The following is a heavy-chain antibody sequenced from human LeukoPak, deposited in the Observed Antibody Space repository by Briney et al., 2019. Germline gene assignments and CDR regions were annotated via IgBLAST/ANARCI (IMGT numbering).Heavy chain of an antibody. CDR1: GGSISSGSYY. CDR3: ARAVLLDY. D-gene: IGHD3-10*01. V-gene: IGHV4-61*01. CDR2: IYYSGST. Sequence: SQTLSLTCTVSGGSISSGSYYWSWIRQPPGKGLEWIGYIYYSGSTNYNPSLKSRVTISVDTSKNQFSLKLSSVTAADTAVYYCARAVLLDYWGQGTLVTVSS. J-gene: IGHJ4*02.